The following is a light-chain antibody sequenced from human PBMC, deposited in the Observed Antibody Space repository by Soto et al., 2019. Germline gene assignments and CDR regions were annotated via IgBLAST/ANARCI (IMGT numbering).Light chain of an antibody. V-gene: IGKV1-39*01. Sequence: IQMTQSPSSLSASVGDRVTITCRASQSITTYLNWYQQKPGKAPQVLIFAASNLQTGVPSRFSGSGSGTDFTLTISSLQPEDFATYYCQQSYRTPITFGQGTGLEI. CDR1: QSITTY. CDR2: AAS. CDR3: QQSYRTPIT. J-gene: IGKJ5*01.